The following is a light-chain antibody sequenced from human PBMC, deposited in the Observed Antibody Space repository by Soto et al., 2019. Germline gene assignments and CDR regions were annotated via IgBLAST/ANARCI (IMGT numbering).Light chain of an antibody. V-gene: IGLV8-61*01. J-gene: IGLJ3*02. CDR1: SGSVSTNNY. Sequence: QTVVTQEPSFSVSPGATVTLTCGLSSGSVSTNNYPSWYQQTPGQAPRTLIYSTYTRSSGVPDRLSASILGNKAALTITGAQADDESDYYCVVDMGTGIWVFGGGTKLTVL. CDR2: STY. CDR3: VVDMGTGIWV.